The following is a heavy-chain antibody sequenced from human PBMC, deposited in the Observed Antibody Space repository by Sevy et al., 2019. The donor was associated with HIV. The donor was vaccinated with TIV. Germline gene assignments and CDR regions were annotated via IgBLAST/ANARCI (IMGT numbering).Heavy chain of an antibody. CDR3: ARGGRIAAAGTGYYGMDV. J-gene: IGHJ6*02. CDR2: INPSGGST. D-gene: IGHD6-13*01. Sequence: ASVKVSCKASGYTFTSYYMHWVRQAPGQGLEWMGIINPSGGSTSYAQKFQGRVTMTRDTSTSTVYMELGSLRSGDTAVYYCARGGRIAAAGTGYYGMDVWGQGTTVTVSS. CDR1: GYTFTSYY. V-gene: IGHV1-46*01.